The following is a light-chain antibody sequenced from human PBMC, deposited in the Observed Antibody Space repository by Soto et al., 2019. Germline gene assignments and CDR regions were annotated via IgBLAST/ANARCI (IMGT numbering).Light chain of an antibody. CDR2: EVS. CDR1: SSDVGNYNR. V-gene: IGLV2-18*02. J-gene: IGLJ2*01. CDR3: SSVTSSSTDVV. Sequence: QSVLTQPPSVSGSPGQSVTISCTGTSSDVGNYNRVSWYQQPPGTAPKLIIYEVSNRPSGVPDRFSGSKSGSTASLIISGVQAEDEADYYCSSVTSSSTDVVFGGGTKVTVL.